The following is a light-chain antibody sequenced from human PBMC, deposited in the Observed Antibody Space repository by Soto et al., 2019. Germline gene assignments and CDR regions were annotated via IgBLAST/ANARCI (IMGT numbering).Light chain of an antibody. J-gene: IGKJ3*01. V-gene: IGKV3-20*01. CDR2: GAS. CDR3: QQYGSSPFT. Sequence: EIVLTQSPGTLSLSPGERATLSCRASQSVSSSYIAWYQQKPGQAPRLLIYGASSRATGIPDRFSGSGSGTDFTLNISRLEPEDFAVYYCQQYGSSPFTFGPGTKVDIK. CDR1: QSVSSSY.